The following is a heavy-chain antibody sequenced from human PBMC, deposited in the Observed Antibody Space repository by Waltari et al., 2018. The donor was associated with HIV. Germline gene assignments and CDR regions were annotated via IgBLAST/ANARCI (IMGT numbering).Heavy chain of an antibody. V-gene: IGHV3-74*01. CDR3: ARDLVVLRYFDWLSTYFDY. Sequence: EVQLVESGGGLVQPGGSLRLSCAASGFTFSSYWMHWVRQAPGKGLVWVSRIKSDGTITTYPDSVKGRFTISRDNAKNTLFLQMNSLRAEDTAIYYCARDLVVLRYFDWLSTYFDYWGQGTLVTVSS. CDR1: GFTFSSYW. CDR2: IKSDGTIT. D-gene: IGHD3-9*01. J-gene: IGHJ4*02.